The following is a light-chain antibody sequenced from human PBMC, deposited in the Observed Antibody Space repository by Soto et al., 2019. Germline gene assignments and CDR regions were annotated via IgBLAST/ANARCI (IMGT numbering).Light chain of an antibody. Sequence: QSVLTQPPSVSGAPGQRVTSSCTGSSFNIGAGYDVHWYQQLPGRAPKLLIYGNNNRPSGAPDRFSGSKSGTSASLAITGLQAEDEADYYCQSYDSSLSGAVFGGGTKVTV. CDR1: SFNIGAGYD. V-gene: IGLV1-40*01. CDR3: QSYDSSLSGAV. J-gene: IGLJ2*01. CDR2: GNN.